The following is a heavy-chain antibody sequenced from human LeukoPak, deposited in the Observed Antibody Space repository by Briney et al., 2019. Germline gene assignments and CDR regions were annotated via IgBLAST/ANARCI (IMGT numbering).Heavy chain of an antibody. J-gene: IGHJ4*02. CDR1: GYTCTGYY. V-gene: IGHV1-2*02. CDR3: ARDSRARGDY. D-gene: IGHD6-6*01. CDR2: INPHTGGT. Sequence: ASVKVSCKASGYTCTGYYMHWVRQAPGQGLEWMGWINPHTGGTRYAQKFQGRVTMTRDTAIDTAYMERRRPRADDTAVYYCARDSRARGDYWGQGTLVTVSS.